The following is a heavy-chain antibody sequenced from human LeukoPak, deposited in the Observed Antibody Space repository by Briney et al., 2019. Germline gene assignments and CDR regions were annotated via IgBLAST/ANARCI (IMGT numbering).Heavy chain of an antibody. J-gene: IGHJ4*02. D-gene: IGHD3-22*01. CDR1: GGSFSGYY. CDR2: INHSGST. Sequence: SETPSLTCAVYGGSFSGYYWSWIRQPPGKGLEWIGEINHSGSTNYNPSLKSRVTISVDTSKNQFSLKLSSVTAADTAVYYCARLRFLYYDSSGYKRGGFDYWGQGTLVTVSS. V-gene: IGHV4-34*01. CDR3: ARLRFLYYDSSGYKRGGFDY.